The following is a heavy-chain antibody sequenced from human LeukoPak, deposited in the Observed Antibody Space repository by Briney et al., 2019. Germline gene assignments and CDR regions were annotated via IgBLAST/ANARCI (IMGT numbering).Heavy chain of an antibody. V-gene: IGHV1-2*02. Sequence: GASVNVSCKASGYTFTDYYIHWVRQAPGQGLEWMGWINPSGGTKYAQKFQGRVTMTRDTSIKTAYMELSGLRSDDTAVYYCARDRINDSDDFDIWGQGTMVIVSS. CDR2: INPSGGT. J-gene: IGHJ3*02. D-gene: IGHD1-1*01. CDR1: GYTFTDYY. CDR3: ARDRINDSDDFDI.